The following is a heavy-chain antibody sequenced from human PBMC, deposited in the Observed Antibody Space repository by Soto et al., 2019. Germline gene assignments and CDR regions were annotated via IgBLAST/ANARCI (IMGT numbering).Heavy chain of an antibody. CDR3: ANGDYEGYYYYYVMDV. D-gene: IGHD4-17*01. J-gene: IGHJ6*02. CDR2: ISTSSSTI. CDR1: GFTFSTYS. V-gene: IGHV3-48*02. Sequence: GGSLSLSCSASGFTFSTYSMNWVRQAPGKGLEWVSYISTSSSTIYYADSVKGRFTISRGNAKNSLYLQMNSLRDEDTAVYYCANGDYEGYYYYYVMDVWGQGTTVTVSS.